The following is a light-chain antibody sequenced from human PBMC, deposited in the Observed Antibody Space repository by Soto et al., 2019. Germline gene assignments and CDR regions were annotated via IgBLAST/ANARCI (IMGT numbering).Light chain of an antibody. V-gene: IGLV1-44*01. CDR2: TTN. CDR3: AAWDDSLSGYV. CDR1: SSNIGNNP. Sequence: QSVLTQPPSASGTPGQRVTISCSGDSSNIGNNPVNWYQQLPGTAPKLLIYTTNQRPSGVPDRFSGSKSDTSASLAISGLQSEDEADYYCAAWDDSLSGYVFXTGTKVTVL. J-gene: IGLJ1*01.